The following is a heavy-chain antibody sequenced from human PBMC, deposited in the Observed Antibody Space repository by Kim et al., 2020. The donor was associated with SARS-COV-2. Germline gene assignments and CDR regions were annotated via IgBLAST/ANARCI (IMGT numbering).Heavy chain of an antibody. D-gene: IGHD1-1*01. CDR1: GYSFTTYW. V-gene: IGHV5-51*01. CDR2: ISPGDSDT. Sequence: GESLKISCKGSGYSFTTYWIGWVRQMPGKGLEWMGIISPGDSDTRYSPSFQGQVTISADKSISTAYLQWSSLKASDTAMYYCARRHRDGTTAYYGMDVWGQGTTVTVSS. CDR3: ARRHRDGTTAYYGMDV. J-gene: IGHJ6*02.